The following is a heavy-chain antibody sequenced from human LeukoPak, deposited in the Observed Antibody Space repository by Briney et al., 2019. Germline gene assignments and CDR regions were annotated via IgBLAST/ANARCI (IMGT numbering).Heavy chain of an antibody. V-gene: IGHV3-53*01. CDR3: ATAGSSSPDH. J-gene: IGHJ5*02. CDR2: LYSSGDT. Sequence: GGSLRLSCAVSGFTVRSNYMAWVRQAPGKGLECVSILYSSGDTYYADSVQGRFTISRDNSKNTLYLQMNSLRAEDTAVYYCATAGSSSPDHWGQGTLVTVSS. CDR1: GFTVRSNY. D-gene: IGHD6-13*01.